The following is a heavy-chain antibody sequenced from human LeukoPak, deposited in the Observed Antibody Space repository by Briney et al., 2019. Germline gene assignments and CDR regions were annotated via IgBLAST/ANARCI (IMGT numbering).Heavy chain of an antibody. CDR3: ARADWDTAMIDY. Sequence: GGSLRLSCAASGFTFSSYSMNRVRQAPGKGLEWVSSISSSSSYIYYADSVKGRFTISRDNAKNSLYLQMNSLRAEDTAVYYCARADWDTAMIDYWGQGTLVTVSS. CDR1: GFTFSSYS. D-gene: IGHD5-18*01. V-gene: IGHV3-21*01. CDR2: ISSSSSYI. J-gene: IGHJ4*02.